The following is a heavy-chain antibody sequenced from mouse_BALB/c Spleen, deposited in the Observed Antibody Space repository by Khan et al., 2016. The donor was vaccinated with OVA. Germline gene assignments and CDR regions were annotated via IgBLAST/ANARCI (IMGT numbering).Heavy chain of an antibody. CDR2: IAPGNGSD. Sequence: DLVKPGASVKLSCKASGHTFTSYWINWIKQRPGQGLEWIGRIAPGNGSDYYREMCKGKATLTVDTFSSTAYIQVRSLSSKDSDVYFCARSHYYGTGLYAMDYWGHRTSVTVSS. V-gene: IGHV1S41*01. J-gene: IGHJ4*01. CDR3: ARSHYYGTGLYAMDY. D-gene: IGHD1-1*01. CDR1: GHTFTSYW.